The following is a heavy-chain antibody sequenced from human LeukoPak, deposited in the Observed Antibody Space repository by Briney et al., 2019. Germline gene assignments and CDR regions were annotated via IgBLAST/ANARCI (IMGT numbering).Heavy chain of an antibody. CDR3: ARAGNYYYGMDV. J-gene: IGHJ6*04. CDR2: IIPIFGTA. CDR1: GGTFSSYA. Sequence: GASVKVSCKASGGTFSSYAISWVRQAPGQGLEWMGGIIPIFGTANYAQKFQGRVTITADESTSTAYMELSSLRSEDTAVYYCARAGNYYYGMDVWGKGATATVSS. D-gene: IGHD1-26*01. V-gene: IGHV1-69*13.